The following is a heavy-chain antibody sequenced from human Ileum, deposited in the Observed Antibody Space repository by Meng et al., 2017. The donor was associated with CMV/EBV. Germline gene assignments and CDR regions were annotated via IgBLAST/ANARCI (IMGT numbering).Heavy chain of an antibody. CDR3: ARGPFGRDNRYDY. J-gene: IGHJ4*02. V-gene: IGHV1-8*03. CDR1: GYTFTNYA. CDR2: MNPNSGDT. Sequence: ASGYTFTNYAIDWVRQAPGQGLEWMGWMNPNSGDTGYAQTFQGRVTFTRDTSITTAYLELSSLSSEDAAVYYCARGPFGRDNRYDYWGQGTLVTVSS. D-gene: IGHD3-16*01.